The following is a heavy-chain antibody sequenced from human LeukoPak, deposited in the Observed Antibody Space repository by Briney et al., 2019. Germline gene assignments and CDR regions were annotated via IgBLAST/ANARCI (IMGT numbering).Heavy chain of an antibody. D-gene: IGHD2-21*02. V-gene: IGHV1-2*02. CDR3: ARGGAREAYCGGDCFSAPDY. Sequence: GASVKVSCKASGYTFTGYYMHWVRQAPGQGLEWMGWINPNSGGTNYAQKFQGRVTMTRDTSISTAYMELSRLRSDDTAVYYCARGGAREAYCGGDCFSAPDYWGQGTLVTVSS. J-gene: IGHJ4*02. CDR2: INPNSGGT. CDR1: GYTFTGYY.